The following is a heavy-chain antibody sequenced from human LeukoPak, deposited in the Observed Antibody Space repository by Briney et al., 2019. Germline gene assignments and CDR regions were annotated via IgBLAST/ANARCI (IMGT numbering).Heavy chain of an antibody. CDR2: IYTDGST. J-gene: IGHJ4*02. Sequence: PSETLSLTCTVSGGSTSNSIWRWIRQPAGKGVEWIVRIYTDGSTNSNPSLRSRLPMSLDTSNNHVSLKLTSVTAADTAVYFCARAAGGCGGTCAFDYWGQGILVTVSS. D-gene: IGHD2-15*01. CDR3: ARAAGGCGGTCAFDY. V-gene: IGHV4-4*07. CDR1: GGSTSNSI.